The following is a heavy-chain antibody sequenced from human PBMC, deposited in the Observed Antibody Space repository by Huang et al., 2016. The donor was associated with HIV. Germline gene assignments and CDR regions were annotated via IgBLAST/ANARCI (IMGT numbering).Heavy chain of an antibody. D-gene: IGHD2-15*01. J-gene: IGHJ4*02. V-gene: IGHV1-8*01. CDR3: ATLPPVNYGRSGGRVRDY. Sequence: QVQLVQSGAEVKKPGASVKVSCKASGYTFSHYDINWVRQAPGQGLEWMGWMNPNSGNTGYGRKFQGRVTMTRSTSISTAYMELSRLRFEDTAVYYCATLPPVNYGRSGGRVRDYWGQGSLVTVSS. CDR1: GYTFSHYD. CDR2: MNPNSGNT.